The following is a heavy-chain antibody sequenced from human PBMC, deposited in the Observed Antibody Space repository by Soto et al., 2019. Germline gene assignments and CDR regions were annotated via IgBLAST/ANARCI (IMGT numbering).Heavy chain of an antibody. J-gene: IGHJ6*04. CDR1: GGTFSSYT. Sequence: QVQLVQSGAEVKKPGSSVKVSCKASGGTFSSYTISWVRQAPGQGLEWMGRIIPILGIANYAQKFQGRVTITADKSTSTAYMELSSLRSEDTAVYYCARESGSSWVHSGMDVWGKGTTVTVSS. V-gene: IGHV1-69*08. CDR2: IIPILGIA. CDR3: ARESGSSWVHSGMDV. D-gene: IGHD6-13*01.